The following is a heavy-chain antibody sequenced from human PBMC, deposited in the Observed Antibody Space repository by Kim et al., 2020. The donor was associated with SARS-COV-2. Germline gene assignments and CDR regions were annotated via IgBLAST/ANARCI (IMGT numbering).Heavy chain of an antibody. CDR3: ANPRGGVTDF. CDR1: GFTFSTYG. CDR2: ITGSGGTT. V-gene: IGHV3-23*01. Sequence: GGSLRLSCAASGFTFSTYGMSWVRQAPGKGLEWVSGITGSGGTTSYADPVKGRFTISRANSKNTLYRQMNSLRAEDTAVYYCANPRGGVTDFWGQGTLVTVSS. D-gene: IGHD2-21*02. J-gene: IGHJ4*02.